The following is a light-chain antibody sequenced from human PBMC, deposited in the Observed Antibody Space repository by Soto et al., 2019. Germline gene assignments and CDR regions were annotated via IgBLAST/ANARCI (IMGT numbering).Light chain of an antibody. CDR2: DAS. CDR1: QSVSSN. CDR3: QQFSSYPLT. Sequence: EIVITQSPATLSVSPVERSTLSGMASQSVSSNLAWYQQKPGQAPRLLIYDASSRATGIPDRFSGGGSGTDFTLTISRLEPEDFAVYYCQQFSSYPLTFGGGTKVDI. V-gene: IGKV3-20*01. J-gene: IGKJ4*01.